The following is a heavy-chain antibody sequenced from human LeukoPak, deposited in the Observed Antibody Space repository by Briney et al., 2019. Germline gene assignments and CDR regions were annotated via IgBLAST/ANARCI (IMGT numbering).Heavy chain of an antibody. CDR3: ARDRRVDSSGWYSSMLDPFDP. CDR2: IIPILGTA. V-gene: IGHV1-69*13. J-gene: IGHJ5*02. Sequence: ASVKVSCKASGGTFISYAISWVRQAPGQGLEWMGGIIPILGTANYAQKFQGRVTITADESTSTAYMELSSLRSEDTAVYYCARDRRVDSSGWYSSMLDPFDPWGQGTLVTVFS. CDR1: GGTFISYA. D-gene: IGHD6-19*01.